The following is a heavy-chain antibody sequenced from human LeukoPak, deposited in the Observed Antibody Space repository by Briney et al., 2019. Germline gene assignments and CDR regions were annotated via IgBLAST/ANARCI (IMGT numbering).Heavy chain of an antibody. CDR3: ARARSWSYPIDC. Sequence: SETLSLTCTVSGGSISSYYWSWIRQPPGKGLEWIGYIYYSGSTNYNPSLKSRVTISVETSKNQFSLKLSSVTAADTAVYYCARARSWSYPIDCWGQGTLVTASS. CDR1: GGSISSYY. J-gene: IGHJ4*02. CDR2: IYYSGST. D-gene: IGHD1-26*01. V-gene: IGHV4-59*01.